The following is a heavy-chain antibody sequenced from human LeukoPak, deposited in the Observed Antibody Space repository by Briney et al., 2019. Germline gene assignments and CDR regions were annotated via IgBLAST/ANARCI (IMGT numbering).Heavy chain of an antibody. CDR3: AKDSEGYCSSTSCYTLNY. CDR1: GFTFSSYA. V-gene: IGHV3-23*01. J-gene: IGHJ4*02. CDR2: ITSSGGST. Sequence: GGSLRLSCAGSGFTFSSYAMSWVRQAPGKGLEWVSAITSSGGSTYYADSVKGRFTISRDNSKSTLYLQMSSLRAEDTAVYYCAKDSEGYCSSTSCYTLNYWGQGTLVTVSS. D-gene: IGHD2-2*02.